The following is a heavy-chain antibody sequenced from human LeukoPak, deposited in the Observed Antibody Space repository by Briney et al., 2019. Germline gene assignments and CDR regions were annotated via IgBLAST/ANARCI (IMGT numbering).Heavy chain of an antibody. CDR3: ARKGSSGYYLYYYYMDV. Sequence: PSQTLSLTCTVSGGSISSGDYYWSWIRQPPGKGLEWIGYIYYSGSTYYNPSLKSRVTISVDTSKNQFSLKLSSVTAADTAVYYCARKGSSGYYLYYYYMDVRGKGTTVTVSS. CDR1: GGSISSGDYY. D-gene: IGHD3-22*01. CDR2: IYYSGST. V-gene: IGHV4-30-4*08. J-gene: IGHJ6*03.